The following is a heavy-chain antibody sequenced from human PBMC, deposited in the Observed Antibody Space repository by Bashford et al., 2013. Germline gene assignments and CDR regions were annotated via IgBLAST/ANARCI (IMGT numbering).Heavy chain of an antibody. CDR1: GFTFSSYW. V-gene: IGHV3-74*01. D-gene: IGHD3-10*01. J-gene: IGHJ3*02. Sequence: GSLRLSCAASGFTFSSYWMHWVRQAPGKGLVWVSRINSDGSSTSYADSVKGRFTISRDNAKNTLYLQMNSLRAEDTAVYYCARAVTMVRGVIMTAFDIWGQGTMVTVSS. CDR2: INSDGSST. CDR3: ARAVTMVRGVIMTAFDI.